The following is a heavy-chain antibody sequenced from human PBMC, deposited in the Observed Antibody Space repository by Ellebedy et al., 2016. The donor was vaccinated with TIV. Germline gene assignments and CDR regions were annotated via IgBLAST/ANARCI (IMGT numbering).Heavy chain of an antibody. V-gene: IGHV3-23*01. D-gene: IGHD6-13*01. CDR2: ISGSGGST. CDR3: AGTSGAAAGYYYYYGMDV. CDR1: GFTFSSYA. J-gene: IGHJ6*02. Sequence: GESLKISCAASGFTFSSYAMSWVRQAPGKGLEWVSAISGSGGSTYYADSVKGRFTISRDNSKNTLSLQMNSLRAEDTAVYYCAGTSGAAAGYYYYYGMDVWGQGTTVTVSS.